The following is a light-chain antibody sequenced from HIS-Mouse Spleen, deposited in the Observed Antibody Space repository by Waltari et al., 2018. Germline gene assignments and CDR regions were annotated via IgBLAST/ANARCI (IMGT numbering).Light chain of an antibody. J-gene: IGLJ2*01. CDR2: EVS. Sequence: QSALTQPPSASGSPGQSVTISCTGTRSDVGGHNYVPWYQQHPGKAPKLMIYEVSKRPSGVPDRFSGSKSGNTASLTVSGLQAEDEADYYCSSYAGSNNVVFGGGTKLTVL. V-gene: IGLV2-8*01. CDR1: RSDVGGHNY. CDR3: SSYAGSNNVV.